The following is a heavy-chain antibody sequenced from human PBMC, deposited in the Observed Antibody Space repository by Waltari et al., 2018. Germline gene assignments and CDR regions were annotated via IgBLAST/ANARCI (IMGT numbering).Heavy chain of an antibody. CDR2: IYYIGST. J-gene: IGHJ4*02. CDR1: GAYFESSSHY. Sequence: QVQLQESGPGLVKPSETLSLTCSVSGAYFESSSHYWGWVRQPPGKGLEWIGRIYYIGSTYYNPSLRSRVNMSVDTANCQFSLKVTSVTAADTAIYYCARTAYDHLTGYPTLDHWGQGILVTVSS. CDR3: ARTAYDHLTGYPTLDH. V-gene: IGHV4-39*07. D-gene: IGHD3-9*01.